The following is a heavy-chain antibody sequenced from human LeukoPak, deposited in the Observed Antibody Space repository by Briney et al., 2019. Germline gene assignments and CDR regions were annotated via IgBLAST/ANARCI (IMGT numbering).Heavy chain of an antibody. CDR1: GFTFDDYA. D-gene: IGHD3-9*01. CDR2: ISWNSGHI. J-gene: IGHJ4*02. Sequence: GRSLRLSCAASGFTFDDYAMHWVRQAPGKGLEWVSGISWNSGHIDYADSVKGRFTISRDNAKNSLYLQMNSLTPEDTALCYCAKEELRYFDCWGQGTLVTVSS. V-gene: IGHV3-9*01. CDR3: AKEELRYFDC.